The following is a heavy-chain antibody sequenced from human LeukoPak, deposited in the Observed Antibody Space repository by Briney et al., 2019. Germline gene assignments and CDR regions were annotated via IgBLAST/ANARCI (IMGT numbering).Heavy chain of an antibody. J-gene: IGHJ4*02. CDR1: GGSISSYY. CDR2: IFHSGDT. CDR3: ARRIYSSGWYFDY. V-gene: IGHV4-59*08. Sequence: SETLSLTCTVSGGSISSYYWSWIRQPPGKGLEWIGNIFHSGDTYYDPSLKSRVTISVDTSKNQFSLKLSSVTAADTAIYYCARRIYSSGWYFDYWGQGTLVTVSP. D-gene: IGHD6-19*01.